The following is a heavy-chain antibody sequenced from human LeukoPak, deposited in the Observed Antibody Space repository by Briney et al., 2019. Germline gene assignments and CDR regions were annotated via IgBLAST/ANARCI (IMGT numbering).Heavy chain of an antibody. Sequence: PSETLSLTCTVSGVSISSYYLSWIRQPAGKGLEWIGRIYTSGRTNYNPSLKSRVTVSVDTSYNQFSLKLSSVTAADTAVYYCARENTMVRGAFDAFDIWGQGTMVTVSS. CDR1: GVSISSYY. CDR3: ARENTMVRGAFDAFDI. CDR2: IYTSGRT. D-gene: IGHD3-10*01. V-gene: IGHV4-4*07. J-gene: IGHJ3*02.